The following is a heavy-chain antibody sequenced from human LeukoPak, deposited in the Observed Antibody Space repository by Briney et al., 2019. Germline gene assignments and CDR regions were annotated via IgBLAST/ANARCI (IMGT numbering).Heavy chain of an antibody. D-gene: IGHD6-19*01. V-gene: IGHV3-33*01. CDR1: GFIFSNYG. J-gene: IGHJ4*02. CDR2: IWYDGSNK. CDR3: ARWRAGIAVAVDY. Sequence: GRSLRLSCAASGFIFSNYGIHWVRQAPGKGLEWVALIWYDGSNKFYADSVKGRFTISRDNSKNTLYLQMNSLRAKDTAVYYCARWRAGIAVAVDYWGQGTVVTVSS.